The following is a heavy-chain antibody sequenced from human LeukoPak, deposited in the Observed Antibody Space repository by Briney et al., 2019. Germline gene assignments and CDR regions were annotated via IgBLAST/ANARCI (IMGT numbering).Heavy chain of an antibody. CDR2: ISGSGGST. CDR3: AGYSSSYLLDI. CDR1: GFTFSSYA. J-gene: IGHJ3*02. D-gene: IGHD6-13*01. Sequence: GGSLRLSCAASGFTFSSYAMSWVRQAPGKGLEWVSAISGSGGSTYYADSVKGRFTISRDNAKNSLYLQMNSLRAEDTAVYYCAGYSSSYLLDIWGQGTMVTVSS. V-gene: IGHV3-23*01.